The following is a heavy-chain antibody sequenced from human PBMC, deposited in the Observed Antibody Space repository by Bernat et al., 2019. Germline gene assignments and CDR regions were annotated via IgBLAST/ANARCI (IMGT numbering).Heavy chain of an antibody. CDR1: GFSVSSNY. J-gene: IGHJ4*02. Sequence: EIQLVESGGGLIQPGGSLRLSCAASGFSVSSNYMSWVRQAPGKGLEWVSVIYSGGNTYYADSAKGRFTISRDNSNNTLYLQMNSLRAEDTAVYYCARGYCSGGSCYRDYWGQGTLVTVSS. CDR3: ARGYCSGGSCYRDY. V-gene: IGHV3-53*01. D-gene: IGHD2-15*01. CDR2: IYSGGNT.